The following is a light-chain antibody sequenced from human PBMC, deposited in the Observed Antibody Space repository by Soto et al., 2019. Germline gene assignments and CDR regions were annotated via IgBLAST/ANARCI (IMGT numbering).Light chain of an antibody. J-gene: IGLJ1*01. Sequence: QSVLTQPASVSGSPGQSITISCTGTSIDVGGYNYVSWCQQHPGKAPKFMIYDVSNRPSGVSNRFSGSKSGNTASLTISGLQAEDEADYDCSSYTSSHTRHIVFGT. CDR2: DVS. V-gene: IGLV2-14*01. CDR3: SSYTSSHTRHIV. CDR1: SIDVGGYNY.